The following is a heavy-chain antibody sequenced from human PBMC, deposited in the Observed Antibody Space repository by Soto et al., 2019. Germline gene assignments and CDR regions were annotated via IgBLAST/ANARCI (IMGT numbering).Heavy chain of an antibody. CDR3: GRWLGTSYGMDV. V-gene: IGHV4-4*02. D-gene: IGHD3-10*01. J-gene: IGHJ6*02. CDR1: VGSISSTNW. CDR2: IYHNGSP. Sequence: PSETLSLTCAVSVGSISSTNWWSWVRQSPGKGLEWIGEIYHNGSPDYNPSLKSRVTISVDKSKNHVFLKLTSVTAADTAMYFCGRWLGTSYGMDVWGQGTAVTVSS.